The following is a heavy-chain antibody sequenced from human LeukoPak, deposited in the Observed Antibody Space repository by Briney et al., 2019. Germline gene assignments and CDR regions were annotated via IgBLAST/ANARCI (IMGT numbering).Heavy chain of an antibody. D-gene: IGHD2/OR15-2a*01. CDR3: ARDRGPFSANYYFDF. Sequence: ASVKVSCKASGYTFTSYSMHWVRQAPGQGHDWMGIINPSGGSTTYAQKFQGRVTMTRDTSTSTVYMELSSLRSEDTAVYYCARDRGPFSANYYFDFWGQGTLVTVSS. CDR1: GYTFTSYS. J-gene: IGHJ4*02. V-gene: IGHV1-46*01. CDR2: INPSGGST.